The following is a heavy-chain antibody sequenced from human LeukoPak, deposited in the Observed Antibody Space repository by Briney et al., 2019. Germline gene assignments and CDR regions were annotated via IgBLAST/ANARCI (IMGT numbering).Heavy chain of an antibody. CDR1: GYGFTSYW. D-gene: IGHD6-13*01. CDR2: IYPGDSDT. V-gene: IGHV5-51*01. CDR3: ARDTAAAARGHGMDV. Sequence: GESLKISCKGSGYGFTSYWIGWVRQMPGKGLEWMGIIYPGDSDTRYSPSFQGQVTISADKSISTAYLQWSSLKASDTAMYYCARDTAAAARGHGMDVWGQGTTVTVSS. J-gene: IGHJ6*02.